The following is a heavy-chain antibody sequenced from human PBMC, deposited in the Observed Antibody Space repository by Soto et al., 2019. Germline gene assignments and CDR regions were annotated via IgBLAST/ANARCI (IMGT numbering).Heavy chain of an antibody. CDR2: ISGSTSGT. V-gene: IGHV3-23*01. CDR1: GFAFSSYA. J-gene: IGHJ4*02. D-gene: IGHD3-16*02. Sequence: GGSLRLSCAASGFAFSSYAMSWVRQAPGKGLEWVSSISGSTSGTYYADAVKGRFTISRDNSNNTLYLQMNSLRAEDTAVYYCAKDRGFLDAFDYWGQGASVTVSS. CDR3: AKDRGFLDAFDY.